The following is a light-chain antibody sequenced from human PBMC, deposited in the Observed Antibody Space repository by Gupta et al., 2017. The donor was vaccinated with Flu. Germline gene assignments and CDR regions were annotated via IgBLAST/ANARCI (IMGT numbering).Light chain of an antibody. CDR3: QQRSNWPLT. Sequence: PVILSLSPGERATLSCRASESISYNLAWYQQKPGQSPSLLIYDASTRATGIPARFSGGGSGTDFTLTISSLEPEDFAVYLCQQRSNWPLTFGGGTKVEIK. CDR2: DAS. CDR1: ESISYN. J-gene: IGKJ4*01. V-gene: IGKV3-11*01.